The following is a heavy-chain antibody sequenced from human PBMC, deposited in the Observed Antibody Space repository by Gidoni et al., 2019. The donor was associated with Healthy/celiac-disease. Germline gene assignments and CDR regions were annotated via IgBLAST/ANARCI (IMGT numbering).Heavy chain of an antibody. V-gene: IGHV3-66*01. CDR1: GFTVSSNY. Sequence: EVQLVESGGGLVQPGGSLRLSCAASGFTVSSNYMSWVRQAPGKGLAWVSVIYSGGSTYYADSVKGRFTISRDNSKNKLDLKMNRLRDEDTAVYYWARESGYSYGYVHWGQGTLVTVSS. D-gene: IGHD5-18*01. J-gene: IGHJ4*02. CDR3: ARESGYSYGYVH. CDR2: IYSGGST.